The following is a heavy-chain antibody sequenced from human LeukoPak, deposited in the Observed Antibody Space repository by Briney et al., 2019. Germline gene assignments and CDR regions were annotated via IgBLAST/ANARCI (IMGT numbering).Heavy chain of an antibody. CDR3: ARAGYYDSSGYVVDY. CDR2: ISSSGSTI. Sequence: SGGSLRLSCAASGFTFSSYSMNWVRQAPGKGLEWVSYISSSGSTIYYADSVKGRFTISRDNAKNSLYLQMNSLRAEDTAVYYCARAGYYDSSGYVVDYWGQGTLVTVSS. V-gene: IGHV3-48*04. D-gene: IGHD3-22*01. J-gene: IGHJ4*02. CDR1: GFTFSSYS.